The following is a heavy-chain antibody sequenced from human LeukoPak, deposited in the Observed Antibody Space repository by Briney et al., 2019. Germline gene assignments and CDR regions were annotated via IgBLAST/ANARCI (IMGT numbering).Heavy chain of an antibody. CDR1: GHTFTGYY. D-gene: IGHD5-24*01. Sequence: ASVKVSCKASGHTFTGYYMHWVRQAPGQGLEWMGWINPNSGGTNYAQKFQGRVTMTRDTSISTAYMELSRLRSDDTAVYYCARDNRWLQCIDYWGQGTLVTVSS. V-gene: IGHV1-2*02. CDR2: INPNSGGT. J-gene: IGHJ4*02. CDR3: ARDNRWLQCIDY.